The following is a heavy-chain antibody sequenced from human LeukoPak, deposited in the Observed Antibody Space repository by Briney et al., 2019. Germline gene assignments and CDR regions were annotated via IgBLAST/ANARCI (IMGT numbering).Heavy chain of an antibody. CDR2: ISAYNGNT. CDR1: GYTFTSYG. V-gene: IGHV1-18*01. J-gene: IGHJ4*02. D-gene: IGHD6-6*01. Sequence: GASVKVSCKASGYTFTSYGISWVRQAPGQGLEWMGWISAYNGNTNYAQKLQGRVTMTTDTSTSTAYMELRSLRSDDTAVYYCARDVSSPDFALKDYWGQGTLVTVSS. CDR3: ARDVSSPDFALKDY.